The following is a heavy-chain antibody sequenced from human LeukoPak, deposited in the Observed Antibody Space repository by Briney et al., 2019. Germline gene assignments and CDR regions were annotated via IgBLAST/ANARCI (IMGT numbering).Heavy chain of an antibody. CDR2: INAGNGNT. CDR3: ARGRSPTTSYYYYGMDV. Sequence: ASVKVSCKASGYTFTSYAMHWVRQAPGQRLEWMGWINAGNGNTKYSQKFQGRVTITRDTSASTAYMELSSLRSKDTAVYYCARGRSPTTSYYYYGMDVWGQGTTVTVSS. CDR1: GYTFTSYA. J-gene: IGHJ6*02. V-gene: IGHV1-3*01. D-gene: IGHD4-11*01.